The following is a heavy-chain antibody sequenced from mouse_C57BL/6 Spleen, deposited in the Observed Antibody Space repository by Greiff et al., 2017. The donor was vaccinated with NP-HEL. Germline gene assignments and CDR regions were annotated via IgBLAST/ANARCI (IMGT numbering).Heavy chain of an antibody. CDR2: LYWDDDK. CDR3: ARREAYYSNSYAMDY. Sequence: QVQLKESGPGILQSSQTLSLTCSFSGFSLSTSGMGVSWIRQPSGKGLEWLAHLYWDDDKRYDPSLKSRPTISKDTSRNQGFLKITRVDTADTATYYCARREAYYSNSYAMDYWGQGTSVTGSS. CDR1: GFSLSTSGMG. D-gene: IGHD2-5*01. J-gene: IGHJ4*01. V-gene: IGHV8-12*01.